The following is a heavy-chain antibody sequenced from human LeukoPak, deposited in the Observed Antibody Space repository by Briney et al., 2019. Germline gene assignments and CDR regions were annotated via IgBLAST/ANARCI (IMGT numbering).Heavy chain of an antibody. J-gene: IGHJ4*02. V-gene: IGHV3-11*01. D-gene: IGHD3-10*01. CDR2: ISSSGSTI. Sequence: PGGSLRLSCAASGFTFSDYYMSWVRQAPGKGLEGVSYISSSGSTIYYADSVKGRFTISRDNAKNSLYLQMNSLRAEDTAVYYCARRGITMVREDTGDYFDYWGQGTLVTVSS. CDR3: ARRGITMVREDTGDYFDY. CDR1: GFTFSDYY.